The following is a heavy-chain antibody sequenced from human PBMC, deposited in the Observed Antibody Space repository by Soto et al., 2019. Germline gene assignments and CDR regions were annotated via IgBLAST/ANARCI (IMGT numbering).Heavy chain of an antibody. CDR1: GGTFSSYA. CDR3: ARVSREASGTSYYCYGMDV. D-gene: IGHD6-13*01. CDR2: IIPIFGTA. Sequence: QVQLVQSGAEVKKPGSSVKVSCKASGGTFSSYAISWVRQAPGQGLEWMGGIIPIFGTANYAQKFQGRVTITADESTSTAYMELSSLRAEVAAVYYCARVSREASGTSYYCYGMDVWGQGTTVTVSS. J-gene: IGHJ6*02. V-gene: IGHV1-69*01.